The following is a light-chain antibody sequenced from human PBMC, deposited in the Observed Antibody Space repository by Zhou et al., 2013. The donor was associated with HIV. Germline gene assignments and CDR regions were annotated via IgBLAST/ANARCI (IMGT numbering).Light chain of an antibody. CDR3: QQSYTSPQT. J-gene: IGKJ1*01. CDR1: HSISSW. V-gene: IGKV1-5*03. CDR2: KAS. Sequence: IQLTQSPSSLSASVGDRVTITCRASHSISSWLAWYQQKPGKAPKLLIYKASSLESGVPSRFSGSGSGTEFTLTIDSLQPEDFATYFCQQSYTSPQTFGQGTKVEI.